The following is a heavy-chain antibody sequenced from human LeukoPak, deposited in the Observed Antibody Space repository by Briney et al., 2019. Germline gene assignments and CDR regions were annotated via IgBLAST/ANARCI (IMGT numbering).Heavy chain of an antibody. CDR1: GFTVRTNY. J-gene: IGHJ4*02. D-gene: IGHD1-26*01. CDR3: ARDQSC. CDR2: IYSDESP. V-gene: IGHV3-53*01. Sequence: GGSLRLSCAASGFTVRTNYMSWVRQAPGKGLEWVSVIYSDESPYYADSVKGQFTTSTGNSKNTLYLQMNSLRAEDTAVYYRARDQSCWGQGTLVTVSS.